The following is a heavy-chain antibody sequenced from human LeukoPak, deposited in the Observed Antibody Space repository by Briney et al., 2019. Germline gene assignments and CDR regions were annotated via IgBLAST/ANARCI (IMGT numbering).Heavy chain of an antibody. CDR3: ARSRDGYNY. V-gene: IGHV3-74*01. D-gene: IGHD5-24*01. J-gene: IGHJ4*02. CDR1: GFTFSSYW. Sequence: GGSLRLSWAASGFTFSSYWMDWVRQAPGKGLVWVSCIDSDGSTISYADSVKGRFTISRDNAKNTLYLQMNSLRAEDTAVYYGARSRDGYNYWGQGILVTVSS. CDR2: IDSDGSTI.